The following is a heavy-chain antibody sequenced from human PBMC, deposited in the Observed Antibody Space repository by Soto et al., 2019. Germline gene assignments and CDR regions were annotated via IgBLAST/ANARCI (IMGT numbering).Heavy chain of an antibody. CDR2: LSGRTT. V-gene: IGHV3-23*01. CDR1: GFSFKSYA. D-gene: IGHD2-8*01. CDR3: AKDRAPDGVYSFDY. J-gene: IGHJ4*02. Sequence: GWSLRLCCAASGFSFKSYAMVWVCQAPGKGLEWVSYLSGRTTYYADSVKGRFTISRDNSKNIVYLQMNSLRVEDTAVYYCAKDRAPDGVYSFDYWGQGALVTVSS.